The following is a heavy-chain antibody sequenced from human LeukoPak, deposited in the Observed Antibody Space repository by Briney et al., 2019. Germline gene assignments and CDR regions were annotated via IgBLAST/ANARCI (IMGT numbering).Heavy chain of an antibody. CDR1: GYSISSGYY. V-gene: IGHV4-38-2*01. D-gene: IGHD3-10*01. J-gene: IGHJ4*02. CDR2: IYHSGST. Sequence: SETLSLTCAVSGYSISSGYYWGWIRQPPGKGLEWIGSIYHSGSTYYNPSLKSRVTISVDTSKNQFSLRLNSVTAADTAVYYCARRSGSGYYYFDYWGQGTLVTVSS. CDR3: ARRSGSGYYYFDY.